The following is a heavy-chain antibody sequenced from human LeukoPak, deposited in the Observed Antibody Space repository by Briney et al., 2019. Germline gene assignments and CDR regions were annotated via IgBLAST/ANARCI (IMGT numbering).Heavy chain of an antibody. V-gene: IGHV3-23*01. CDR3: AKDLRDTLEEFDS. D-gene: IGHD5-18*01. J-gene: IGHJ4*02. Sequence: GGSLRLFCAASGFTFSSYAMSWVRQAPGKGLEWVSAISGSGGSTYYADSVKGRFTISRDNSKNTLSLQMSSLRAEDTAVYYCAKDLRDTLEEFDSWGQGTLVTVSS. CDR2: ISGSGGST. CDR1: GFTFSSYA.